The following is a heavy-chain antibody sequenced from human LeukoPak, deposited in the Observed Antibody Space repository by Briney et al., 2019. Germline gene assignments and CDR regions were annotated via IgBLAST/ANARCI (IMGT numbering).Heavy chain of an antibody. V-gene: IGHV4-34*01. CDR1: GGSFSGYY. J-gene: IGHJ4*02. Sequence: SETLXXTCAVYGGSFSGYYWSWIRQPPGKGLEWIGEINHSGSTNYNPSLKSRVTISVDTSKNQFSLKLSSVNAADTAVYYCXXRRXXXXXYRTWXXDYWGQGTXVTVSS. D-gene: IGHD2-2*01. CDR2: INHSGST. CDR3: XXRRXXXXXYRTWXXDY.